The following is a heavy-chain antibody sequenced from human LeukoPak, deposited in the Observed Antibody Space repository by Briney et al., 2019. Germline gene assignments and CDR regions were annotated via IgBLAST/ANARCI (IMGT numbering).Heavy chain of an antibody. CDR3: ARGPRPRDLWSGYYRDYYYYMDV. CDR2: INHSGST. J-gene: IGHJ6*03. D-gene: IGHD3-3*01. Sequence: SETLSLTCAVYGGSFSGYYWSWIRQPPGKGLEWIGEINHSGSTNYNPSLKSRVTISVDTSKNQFSLKLSSVTAADTAVYYCARGPRPRDLWSGYYRDYYYYMDVWGKGTTVTVSS. CDR1: GGSFSGYY. V-gene: IGHV4-34*01.